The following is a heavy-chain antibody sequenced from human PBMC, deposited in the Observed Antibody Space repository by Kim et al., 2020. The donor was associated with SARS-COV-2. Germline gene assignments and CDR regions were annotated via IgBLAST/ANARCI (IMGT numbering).Heavy chain of an antibody. CDR3: ARGRTCSGGSCYARRDY. V-gene: IGHV4-34*01. CDR2: INHSGST. J-gene: IGHJ4*02. D-gene: IGHD2-15*01. CDR1: GGSFSGYY. Sequence: SETLSLTCAVYGGSFSGYYWSWIRQPPGKGLEWIGEINHSGSTNYNPSLKSRVTISVDTSKNQFSLKLSSVTAADTAVYYCARGRTCSGGSCYARRDYWGQATLVTVSS.